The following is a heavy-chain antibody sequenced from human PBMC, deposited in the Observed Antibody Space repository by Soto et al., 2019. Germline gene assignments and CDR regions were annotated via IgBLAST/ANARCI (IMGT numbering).Heavy chain of an antibody. Sequence: ASVKVSCKASGYTFSSFGINWVRQAPGQGLEWVGWVSVYNDDTKYAQNFQGRVSMTTDTSTSTTYMEVGSLRSDDTAVYYCARTCRSGGTCYHEYWGEGTLLTVSS. V-gene: IGHV1-18*01. CDR3: ARTCRSGGTCYHEY. J-gene: IGHJ4*02. D-gene: IGHD2-15*01. CDR1: GYTFSSFG. CDR2: VSVYNDDT.